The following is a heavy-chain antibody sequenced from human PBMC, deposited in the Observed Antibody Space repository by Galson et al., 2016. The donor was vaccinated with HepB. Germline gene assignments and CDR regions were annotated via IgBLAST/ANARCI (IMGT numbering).Heavy chain of an antibody. V-gene: IGHV4-39*01. D-gene: IGHD1-26*01. CDR1: GDSISSSSYY. CDR3: TSPAAVRGAYYMFDY. CDR2: MYYTGST. J-gene: IGHJ4*02. Sequence: ETLSLTCAVSGDSISSSSYYWGWIRQPPGKGLEWIGSMYYTGSTYYNPSLKSRVTMSLDTSTNQFSLKLTSVTAADPAVYFCTSPAAVRGAYYMFDYWGQGTLVTVSS.